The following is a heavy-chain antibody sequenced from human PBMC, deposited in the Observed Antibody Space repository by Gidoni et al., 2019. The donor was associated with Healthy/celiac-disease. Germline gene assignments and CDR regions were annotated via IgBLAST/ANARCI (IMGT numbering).Heavy chain of an antibody. Sequence: VQLQESGPGLVKPSQTLSLTCTVSGGSISSGGYSWSWIRQHPGKGLEWIGYIYYSGSTYYNPSLKSRVTISVDTSKNQFSLKLSSVTAADTAVYYCARDLRLATLRSSSSDGFDPWGQGTLVTVSS. J-gene: IGHJ5*02. D-gene: IGHD4-17*01. CDR3: ARDLRLATLRSSSSDGFDP. CDR2: IYYSGST. CDR1: GGSISSGGYS. V-gene: IGHV4-31*03.